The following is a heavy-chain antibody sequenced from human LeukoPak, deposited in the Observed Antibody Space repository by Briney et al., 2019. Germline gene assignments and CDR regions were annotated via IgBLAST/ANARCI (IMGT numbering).Heavy chain of an antibody. J-gene: IGHJ4*02. V-gene: IGHV3-21*01. Sequence: GGSLRLSCAASGFTFSDYSMNWVRQAPGQGLEWVSSISTTSTYIYYADSVKGRFTISRDNAKNSLYLQMNSLRAEDTAVYYCARAILEMATYSFAFWGQGTLLTVSS. CDR3: ARAILEMATYSFAF. CDR2: ISTTSTYI. CDR1: GFTFSDYS. D-gene: IGHD5-24*01.